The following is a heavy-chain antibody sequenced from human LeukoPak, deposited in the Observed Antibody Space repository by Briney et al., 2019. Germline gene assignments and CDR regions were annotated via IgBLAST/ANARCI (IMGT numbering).Heavy chain of an antibody. J-gene: IGHJ5*02. CDR3: ARLTIGDPRFDP. CDR1: GGSISSSSHY. Sequence: PSETLSLTCTVSGGSISSSSHYWGWIRQPPGKGLEWIGSISYSGSTYYNQSLRSRFTISVDTSKNQFSLKLSSVTAADTAVYYCARLTIGDPRFDPWGQGTLVTVSS. D-gene: IGHD1/OR15-1a*01. CDR2: ISYSGST. V-gene: IGHV4-39*07.